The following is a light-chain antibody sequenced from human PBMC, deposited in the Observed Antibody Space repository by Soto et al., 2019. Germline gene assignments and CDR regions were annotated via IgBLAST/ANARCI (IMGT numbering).Light chain of an antibody. J-gene: IGKJ1*01. V-gene: IGKV3-20*01. CDR2: GAS. Sequence: EIVLTQSPGTLSLSPGERATLSCRASQSVSSSYLAWYQQQPGQAPRLLIYGASNRATGIPDRFSGSGSGTDFTLTISRLEPEDFAVYYCQQYGSSPSFGQGTKVDIK. CDR3: QQYGSSPS. CDR1: QSVSSSY.